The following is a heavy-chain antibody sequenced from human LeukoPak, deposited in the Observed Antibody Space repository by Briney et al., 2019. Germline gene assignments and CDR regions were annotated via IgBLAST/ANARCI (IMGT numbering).Heavy chain of an antibody. D-gene: IGHD6-19*01. CDR3: AGLYPYGSGWYYFDY. Sequence: PGRSLRLSCAASGFTFNHYGMHWVRQAPGKGLEWVAVISNDGSNKYYADSVKGRSTISRDNSKSTLYLQMNSLRAEDTAVYYCAGLYPYGSGWYYFDYWGQGTLVTVSS. V-gene: IGHV3-30*03. J-gene: IGHJ4*02. CDR1: GFTFNHYG. CDR2: ISNDGSNK.